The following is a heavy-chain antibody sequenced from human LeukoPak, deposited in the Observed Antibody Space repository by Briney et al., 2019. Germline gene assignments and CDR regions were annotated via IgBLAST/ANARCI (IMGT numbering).Heavy chain of an antibody. CDR2: IKSKTDGGTT. CDR3: TTDFYDSSLSRED. V-gene: IGHV3-15*01. CDR1: GFTFSNYE. Sequence: PGGSLRLSCVVSGFTFSNYEMNWVRQAPGKGLEWVGRIKSKTDGGTTDYAAPVKGRFTISRDDSKNTLYLQMNSLKTEDTAVYYCTTDFYDSSLSREDWGQGTLVTASS. D-gene: IGHD3-22*01. J-gene: IGHJ4*02.